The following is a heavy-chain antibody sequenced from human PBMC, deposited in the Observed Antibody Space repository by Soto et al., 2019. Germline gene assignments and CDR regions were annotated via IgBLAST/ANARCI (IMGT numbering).Heavy chain of an antibody. D-gene: IGHD2-8*02. V-gene: IGHV4-59*01. CDR3: ARDKITGLFDY. CDR1: GRPISNYY. Sequence: SEALSLTSNLSGRPISNYYWSRIRQPPGKGLEWIGYIYYSGRTNYNPSLKSRVTISVDTSKNQFSLKLSSVTAADTAVYYCARDKITGLFDYWGQGTLVTVS. CDR2: IYYSGRT. J-gene: IGHJ4*02.